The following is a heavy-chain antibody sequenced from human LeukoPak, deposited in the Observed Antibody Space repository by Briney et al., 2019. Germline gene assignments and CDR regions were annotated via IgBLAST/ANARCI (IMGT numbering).Heavy chain of an antibody. D-gene: IGHD2-15*01. V-gene: IGHV4-39*01. CDR3: ARDGMAANKYSPLDN. J-gene: IGHJ4*02. Sequence: SETLSLTCTVSGGSISGSNYYWGWIRHPPGKGLEWIGGIHYSGSTYYNPSPKSRVTILVDTSKNQFSLNLNSVTAADTAVYYCARDGMAANKYSPLDNWGQGTLVTVSS. CDR1: GGSISGSNYY. CDR2: IHYSGST.